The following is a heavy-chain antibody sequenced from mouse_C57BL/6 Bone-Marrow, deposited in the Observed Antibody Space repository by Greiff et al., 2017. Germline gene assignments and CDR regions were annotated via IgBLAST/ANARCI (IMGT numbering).Heavy chain of an antibody. CDR2: ISSGGSYT. CDR1: GFTFSSYG. J-gene: IGHJ2*01. Sequence: DVKLQESGGDLVKPGGSLKLSCAASGFTFSSYGMSWVRQTPDKRLEWVATISSGGSYTYYPDSVKGRFTISRDNAKNTLYLQMSSLKSEDTAMYYCARQRYYYGSSSYFDYWGQGTTLTVSS. D-gene: IGHD1-1*01. V-gene: IGHV5-6*02. CDR3: ARQRYYYGSSSYFDY.